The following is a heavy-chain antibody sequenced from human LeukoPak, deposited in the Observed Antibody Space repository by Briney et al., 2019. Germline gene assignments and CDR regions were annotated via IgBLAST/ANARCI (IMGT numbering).Heavy chain of an antibody. V-gene: IGHV3-48*03. CDR3: ARDLAIRAFDY. CDR1: GFTFSSYE. J-gene: IGHJ4*02. Sequence: PGGSLRLSCAASGFTFSSYEMNWVRQAPGKGLEWVSYISSSGSTKYYADSVKGRFTISRDNAKNSLYLQMNSLRAEDTAVYYCARDLAIRAFDYWGQGTLVTVSS. D-gene: IGHD3-10*01. CDR2: ISSSGSTK.